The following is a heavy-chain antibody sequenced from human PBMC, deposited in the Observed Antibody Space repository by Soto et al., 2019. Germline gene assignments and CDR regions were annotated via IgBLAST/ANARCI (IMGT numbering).Heavy chain of an antibody. D-gene: IGHD1-1*01. J-gene: IGHJ6*02. CDR1: GYTFTSYY. CDR3: ARGGTTIRGTTGPLYYYYGMDV. V-gene: IGHV1-46*01. Sequence: GASVKVSCKASGYTFTSYYMHWVRQAPGQGLEWMGIINPSGGSTSYAQKFQGRVTMTRDTSTSTVYMELSSLRSEDTAVYYCARGGTTIRGTTGPLYYYYGMDVWGQGTTVTVSS. CDR2: INPSGGST.